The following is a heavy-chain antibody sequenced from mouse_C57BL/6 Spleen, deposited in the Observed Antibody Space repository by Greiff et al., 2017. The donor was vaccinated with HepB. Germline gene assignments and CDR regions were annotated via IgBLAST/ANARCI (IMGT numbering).Heavy chain of an antibody. V-gene: IGHV14-3*01. Sequence: DVKLVESVAELVRPGASVKLSCTASGFNIKNTYMHWVKQRPEQGLEWIGRIDPANGNTKYAPKFQGKATITADTSSNTAYLQLSSLTSEDTAIYYCAFYYGYEDYFDYWGQGTTLTVSS. CDR1: GFNIKNTY. J-gene: IGHJ2*01. CDR3: AFYYGYEDYFDY. CDR2: IDPANGNT. D-gene: IGHD2-2*01.